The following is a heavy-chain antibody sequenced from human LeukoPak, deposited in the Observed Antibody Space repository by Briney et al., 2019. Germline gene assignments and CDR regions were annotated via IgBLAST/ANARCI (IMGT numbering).Heavy chain of an antibody. J-gene: IGHJ4*02. CDR2: INPNSGGT. CDR1: GYTFTSYY. D-gene: IGHD5-24*01. CDR3: ARGERDGYKPTLYYFDY. V-gene: IGHV1-2*02. Sequence: ASVKVSCKASGYTFTSYYMHWVRQAPGQGLEWMGWINPNSGGTNYAQKFQGRVTMTRDTSISTAYMELSRLRSDDTAVYYCARGERDGYKPTLYYFDYWGQGTLVTVSS.